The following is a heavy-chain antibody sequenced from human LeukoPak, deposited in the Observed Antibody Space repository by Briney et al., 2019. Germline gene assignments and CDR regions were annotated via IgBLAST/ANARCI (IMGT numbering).Heavy chain of an antibody. CDR3: ARDLYGGNSGYDY. CDR1: GFTFSSYS. CDR2: ISSSSSYI. V-gene: IGHV3-21*01. Sequence: GSLRLSCAASGFTFSSYSMNWVRQAPGKGLEWVSSISSSSSYIYYADSVKGRFTISRDNAENSLYLQMNSLRAEDTAVYYCARDLYGGNSGYDYWGQGTLVTVSS. J-gene: IGHJ4*02. D-gene: IGHD4-23*01.